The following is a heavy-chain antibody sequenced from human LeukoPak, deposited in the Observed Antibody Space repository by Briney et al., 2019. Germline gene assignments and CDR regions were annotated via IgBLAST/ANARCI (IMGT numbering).Heavy chain of an antibody. CDR3: ARAPWASGSYFTIDS. CDR1: GGSISSXY. Sequence: PSETLXLTCTVSGGSISSXYWXXXRQPXGKGLXXXXXIHXRXXXNXXPSLKSRVXXXXDTXKNQFSLKVSSVTAADTAVYYCARAPWASGSYFTIDSWGQGTLVTVSS. V-gene: IGHV4-59*01. CDR2: IHXRXXX. D-gene: IGHD3-10*01. J-gene: IGHJ4*02.